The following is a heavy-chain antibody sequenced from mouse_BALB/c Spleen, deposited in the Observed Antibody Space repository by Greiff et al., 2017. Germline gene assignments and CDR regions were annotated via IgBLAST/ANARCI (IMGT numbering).Heavy chain of an antibody. CDR2: ISDGGSYT. J-gene: IGHJ2*01. CDR3: ARGRYYGSSYVYYFDY. CDR1: GFTFSDYY. V-gene: IGHV5-4*02. D-gene: IGHD1-1*01. Sequence: DVQLVESGGGLVKPGGSLKLSCAASGFTFSDYYMYWVRQTPEKRLEWVATISDGGSYTYYPDSVKGRFTISRDNAKNNLYLQMSSLKSEDTAMYYCARGRYYGSSYVYYFDYWGQGTTLTVSS.